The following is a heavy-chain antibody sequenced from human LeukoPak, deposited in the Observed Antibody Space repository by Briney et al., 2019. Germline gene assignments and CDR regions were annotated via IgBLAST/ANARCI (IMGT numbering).Heavy chain of an antibody. J-gene: IGHJ4*02. D-gene: IGHD6-13*01. Sequence: PGGSLRLSCAASGFTFSSYWMHWVRQAPGKGLVWVSRINSDGRSTSYADSVKGPVTISRANANNTLYLQMNSLRAEATAVYYCARGGAAADPFDYWGQGTLVTVSS. V-gene: IGHV3-74*01. CDR1: GFTFSSYW. CDR2: INSDGRST. CDR3: ARGGAAADPFDY.